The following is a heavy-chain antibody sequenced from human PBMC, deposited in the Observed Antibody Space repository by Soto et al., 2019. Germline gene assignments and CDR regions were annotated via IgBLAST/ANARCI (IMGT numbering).Heavy chain of an antibody. CDR3: ARGRTAWPLVYGLEV. D-gene: IGHD2-21*02. Sequence: GGSLSLSAPASEFSFITYSMNWVRQAPGKGLAWVSSIRTRSDVYNTHSVKCRFTTARDNAKNSLPLQMNSLSAEDTGVYDCARGRTAWPLVYGLEVWGQGTTVTVSS. CDR1: EFSFITYS. V-gene: IGHV3-21*03. CDR2: IRTRSDV. J-gene: IGHJ6*02.